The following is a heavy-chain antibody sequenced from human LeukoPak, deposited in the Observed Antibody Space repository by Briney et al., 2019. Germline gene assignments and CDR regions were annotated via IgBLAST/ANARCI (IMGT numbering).Heavy chain of an antibody. J-gene: IGHJ4*02. CDR3: AKPAISSRGWYYDY. V-gene: IGHV3-74*01. Sequence: PGGSLRLSCAASGFTFSSYWMHWVRQAPGKGLVWVSRINSDGSSTSYADSVKGRFTISSDNSKNTLYLQMNSLRAEDTAVYYCAKPAISSRGWYYDYWGQGTLVTVSS. D-gene: IGHD6-19*01. CDR2: INSDGSST. CDR1: GFTFSSYW.